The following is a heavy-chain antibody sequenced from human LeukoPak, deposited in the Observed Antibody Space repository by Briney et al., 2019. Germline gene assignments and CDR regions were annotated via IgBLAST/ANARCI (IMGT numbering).Heavy chain of an antibody. CDR3: ARDSTYYDILTGYVYYYYMDV. CDR1: GFTFSSYW. CDR2: IKQDGGEK. Sequence: TGRSLRLSCAASGFTFSSYWMTWVRQAPGKGLEWVANIKQDGGEKYYVDSVKGRFTISRDNANNSLHLQMNSLKTEDTAVYYCARDSTYYDILTGYVYYYYMDVWGKGTTVTVSS. V-gene: IGHV3-7*03. J-gene: IGHJ6*03. D-gene: IGHD3-9*01.